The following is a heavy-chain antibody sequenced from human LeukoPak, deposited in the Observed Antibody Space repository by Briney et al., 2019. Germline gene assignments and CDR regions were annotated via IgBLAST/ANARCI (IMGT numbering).Heavy chain of an antibody. CDR2: ISSSSSTI. CDR3: ARLGGVATIDY. D-gene: IGHD5-12*01. J-gene: IGHJ4*02. CDR1: GFTFSSDS. Sequence: GGSLRLSFAASGFTFSSDSINWGREATGKGVGWGSYISSSSSTIYYADSVKGRFTIYRDSAKNSLYLQRNSLRDEHTAVYYCARLGGVATIDYWGQGTLVTVSS. V-gene: IGHV3-48*02.